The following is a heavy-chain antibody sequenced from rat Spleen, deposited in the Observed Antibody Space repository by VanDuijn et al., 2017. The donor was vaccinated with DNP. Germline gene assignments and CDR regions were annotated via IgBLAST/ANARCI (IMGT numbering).Heavy chain of an antibody. D-gene: IGHD1-6*01. CDR3: ARLRIGWFAY. V-gene: IGHV5-25*01. CDR2: ISPSGGST. Sequence: EVQLVESGGGLVQPGRSIKLSCAASGFTFSNYDMAWVRQAPTKGLEWVASISPSGGSTYYRDSVKGRFTVSRDNAKSSLYLQMDSLRSEDTATYYCARLRIGWFAYWGQGTLVTVSS. J-gene: IGHJ3*01. CDR1: GFTFSNYD.